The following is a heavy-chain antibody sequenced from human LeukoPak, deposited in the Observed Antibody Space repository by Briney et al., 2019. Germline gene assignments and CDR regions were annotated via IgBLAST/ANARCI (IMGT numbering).Heavy chain of an antibody. CDR2: INHSGST. V-gene: IGHV4-34*01. Sequence: SETLSLTCAVYGGSFSGYYWSWIRQPPGKGLEWIGEINHSGSTNYNPSLKSRVTISVDTSKNQFSPKLSSVTAADTAVYYCAGYYDILTGRPFDYWGQGTLVTVSS. CDR3: AGYYDILTGRPFDY. J-gene: IGHJ4*02. D-gene: IGHD3-9*01. CDR1: GGSFSGYY.